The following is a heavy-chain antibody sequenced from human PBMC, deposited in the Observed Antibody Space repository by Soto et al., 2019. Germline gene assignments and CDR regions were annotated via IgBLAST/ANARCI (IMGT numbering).Heavy chain of an antibody. CDR2: IYYSGST. J-gene: IGHJ6*02. CDR3: VGWLLEYYYYGMDV. Sequence: PSETLSLTCTVSGGSISSGDYYWSWIRQPPGKGLEWIGYIYYSGSTYYNPSLKGRVTISVDTSKNQFSLKLSSVTAADTAVYYCVGWLLEYYYYGMDVWGQGTTVTVSS. CDR1: GGSISSGDYY. V-gene: IGHV4-30-4*01. D-gene: IGHD3-3*01.